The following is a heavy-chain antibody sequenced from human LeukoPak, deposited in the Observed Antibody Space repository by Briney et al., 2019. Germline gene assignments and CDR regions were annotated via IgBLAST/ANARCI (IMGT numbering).Heavy chain of an antibody. CDR3: ARHRSKWLQSSFDY. Sequence: PSETLSLTCTVSGGSINSSSYYWGWVRQPPGKGLEWIGSIFYSGNTYDNPSLKSRVTISVDTSKNQFSLKLNSVTAADTAVYYCARHRSKWLQSSFDYWGQGTLVTVSS. D-gene: IGHD5-24*01. CDR2: IFYSGNT. V-gene: IGHV4-39*01. CDR1: GGSINSSSYY. J-gene: IGHJ4*02.